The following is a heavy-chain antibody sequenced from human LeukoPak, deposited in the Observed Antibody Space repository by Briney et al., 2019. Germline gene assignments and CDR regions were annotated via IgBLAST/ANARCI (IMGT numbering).Heavy chain of an antibody. CDR2: IYYSGST. CDR3: ARAPPPPYSSGWEIGWFDP. J-gene: IGHJ5*02. D-gene: IGHD6-19*01. Sequence: SETLSLTCTVSGGSISSYYWSWIRQPPGKGLEWIGYIYYSGSTNYNPSLKSRVTISVDTSKNQFSLKLSSFTPADPALFYCARAPPPPYSSGWEIGWFDPWGQGTLVTVPS. CDR1: GGSISSYY. V-gene: IGHV4-59*01.